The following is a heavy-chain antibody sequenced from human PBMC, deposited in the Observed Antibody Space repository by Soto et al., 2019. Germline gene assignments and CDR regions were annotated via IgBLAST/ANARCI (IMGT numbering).Heavy chain of an antibody. V-gene: IGHV1-69*13. CDR3: ARGPRYTTSDLYNRYYGMDV. D-gene: IGHD1-20*01. CDR1: GGTFSSYA. Sequence: ASVKVSCKASGGTFSSYAISWVRQAPGQGLEWMGGIIPIFGTANYAQKFQGRVTITADESTSTAYMELSSLRSEDTAVYYCARGPRYTTSDLYNRYYGMDVWGQWTTVTVSS. J-gene: IGHJ6*02. CDR2: IIPIFGTA.